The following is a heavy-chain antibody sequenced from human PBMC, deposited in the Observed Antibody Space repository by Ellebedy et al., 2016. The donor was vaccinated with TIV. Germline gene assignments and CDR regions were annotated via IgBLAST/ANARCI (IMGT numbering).Heavy chain of an antibody. CDR2: INHIGSS. V-gene: IGHV4-34*01. Sequence: SETLSLTXGVHGGSFSGYFWTWIRQPPGKGLEWIGEINHIGSSIYNPSLKSRVTISIDTSKSEFSLKVNSVTAADTAVYYCARGDTYCWECLDYWGQGTLVTVSS. J-gene: IGHJ4*02. D-gene: IGHD2-8*02. CDR3: ARGDTYCWECLDY. CDR1: GGSFSGYF.